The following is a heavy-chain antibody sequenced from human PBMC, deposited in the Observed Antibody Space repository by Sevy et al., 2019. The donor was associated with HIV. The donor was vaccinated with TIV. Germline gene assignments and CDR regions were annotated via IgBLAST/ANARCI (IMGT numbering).Heavy chain of an antibody. CDR1: GYTFSNYG. Sequence: ASVKVSCKASGYTFSNYGINWVRQAPGQGLEWMAWISAYNGNTNYAQKLQGRDTMTTDTSTSTAYMELRSLRSDDTAVYYCARGPKVLRFSSPTGEDYYYYMDVWGKGTTVTVSS. CDR2: ISAYNGNT. V-gene: IGHV1-18*01. CDR3: ARGPKVLRFSSPTGEDYYYYMDV. J-gene: IGHJ6*03. D-gene: IGHD3-3*01.